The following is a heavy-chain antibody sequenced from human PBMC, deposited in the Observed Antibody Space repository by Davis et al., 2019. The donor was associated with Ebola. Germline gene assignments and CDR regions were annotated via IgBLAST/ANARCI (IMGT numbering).Heavy chain of an antibody. D-gene: IGHD3-16*02. CDR1: GGTFSRHP. V-gene: IGHV1-69*06. CDR2: IIPLLGTT. CDR3: ARDRKGGGIYDYVWGSYRPFDY. J-gene: IGHJ4*02. Sequence: AASVKVSCKTSGGTFSRHPISWVRQAPGHGLEWMGGIIPLLGTTNYAQNFEGRVTITADKSTSTAYMELSSLRSEDTAVYYCARDRKGGGIYDYVWGSYRPFDYWGQGTLVTVSS.